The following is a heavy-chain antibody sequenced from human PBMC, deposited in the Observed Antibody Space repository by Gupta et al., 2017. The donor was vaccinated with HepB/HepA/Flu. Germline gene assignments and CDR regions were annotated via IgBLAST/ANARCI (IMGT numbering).Heavy chain of an antibody. CDR1: GFTFTTYV. V-gene: IGHV3-23*01. Sequence: EVQLLESGGGFVQPGGSLRLYCAASGFTFTTYVMNWFRQAPGKGLEWVSGISGSGGSPYYADSVKGRFTVSRDNSKNTLYLQMNSLRAEDTAMYYCAKDIRKFSPDYFDCWGQGTLVTVSS. J-gene: IGHJ4*02. CDR3: AKDIRKFSPDYFDC. CDR2: ISGSGGSP. D-gene: IGHD1-14*01.